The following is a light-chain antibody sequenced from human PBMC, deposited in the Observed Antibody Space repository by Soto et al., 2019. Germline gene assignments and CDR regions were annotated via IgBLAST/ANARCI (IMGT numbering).Light chain of an antibody. CDR3: QQYGSSQWT. V-gene: IGKV3-20*01. J-gene: IGKJ1*01. Sequence: ETVLTQSPCTLSLSPGERATFSCRASQSVGGSSLAWYQQKPGQAPRLLIYGASSRATGIPDRFSGSGSGTDFTLTISRLEPEDFAVYYCQQYGSSQWTFGQGTKVDIK. CDR2: GAS. CDR1: QSVGGSS.